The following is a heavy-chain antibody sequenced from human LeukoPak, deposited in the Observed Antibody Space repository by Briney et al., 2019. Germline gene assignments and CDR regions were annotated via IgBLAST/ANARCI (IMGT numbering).Heavy chain of an antibody. CDR2: IYYNGST. CDR1: GGSISSYY. CDR3: ARHECGDYYDSSGLYYYYYYMDD. D-gene: IGHD3-22*01. J-gene: IGHJ6*03. Sequence: PSETLSLTCTVSGGSISSYYWSWIRHPPGKGLEWMGYIYYNGSTNYNPSLKRRVTISLDTSKHKSSLNLSSVTAADTAVYDCARHECGDYYDSSGLYYYYYYMDDWGKGTMVTVSS. V-gene: IGHV4-59*08.